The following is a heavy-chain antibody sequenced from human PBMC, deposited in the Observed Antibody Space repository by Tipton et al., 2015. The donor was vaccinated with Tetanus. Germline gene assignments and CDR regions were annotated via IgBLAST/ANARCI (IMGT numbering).Heavy chain of an antibody. V-gene: IGHV1-8*01. CDR2: MNPNSGNT. D-gene: IGHD4-17*01. CDR1: GYTFTSYD. CDR3: ARDRGLTTSGGIGMDV. Sequence: QLVQSGPEVKKPGASVKVSCKASGYTFTSYDINWVRQATGQGLEWMGWMNPNSGNTGYAQKFQGRVTMTRNTSISTAYMELSSLRSEDTAVYYCARDRGLTTSGGIGMDVWGQGTTVTVSS. J-gene: IGHJ6*02.